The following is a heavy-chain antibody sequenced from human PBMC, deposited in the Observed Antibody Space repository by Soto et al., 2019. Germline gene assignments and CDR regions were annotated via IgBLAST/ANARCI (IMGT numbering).Heavy chain of an antibody. Sequence: SETLSLTCAVSGGSISSGGYSWSWIRQPPGKGLEWIGYIYYSGSTFYNPSLKSRVTISVGTSKNQFSLKLSSVPAADTAVYYCARERPDGARLDPWGQGTLVTVSS. CDR3: ARERPDGARLDP. J-gene: IGHJ5*02. D-gene: IGHD6-6*01. CDR2: IYYSGST. V-gene: IGHV4-30-2*05. CDR1: GGSISSGGYS.